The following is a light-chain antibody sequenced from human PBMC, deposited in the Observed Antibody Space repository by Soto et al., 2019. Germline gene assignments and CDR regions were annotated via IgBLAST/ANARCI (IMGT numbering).Light chain of an antibody. V-gene: IGKV1-39*01. CDR1: QSISSY. Sequence: DIQMTQSPSSLSASVGDRVTITCRASQSISSYLNWYQQKPGKAPKLLIYTASSLKSGVPSRFSGSGSGTDFTLTISSLQPEDFATYYCQQSYSTLLTFGQGTKVEIK. CDR3: QQSYSTLLT. J-gene: IGKJ1*01. CDR2: TAS.